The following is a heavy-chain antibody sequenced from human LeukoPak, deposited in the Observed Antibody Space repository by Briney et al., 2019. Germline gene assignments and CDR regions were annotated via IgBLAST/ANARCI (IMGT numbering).Heavy chain of an antibody. D-gene: IGHD3-10*01. CDR2: IWYGGSNK. CDR3: ARANYGSGSNYYYGLDV. V-gene: IGHV3-33*01. CDR1: GFTFSRFG. J-gene: IGHJ6*04. Sequence: GRSLRLSCAASGFTFSRFGMHWVRQAPGRGLGWVAVIWYGGSNKYSEDFVKGRFTISRDNSQNTLYLQMNSLRVEDTAVYYCARANYGSGSNYYYGLDVWGEGTAVTVSS.